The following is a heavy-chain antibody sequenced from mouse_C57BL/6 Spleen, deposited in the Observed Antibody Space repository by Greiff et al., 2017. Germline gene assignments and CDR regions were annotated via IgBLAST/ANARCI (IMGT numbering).Heavy chain of an antibody. Sequence: VQLVESGAELMKPGASVKLSCKATGYTFTGYWIEWVKQRPGHGLEWIGEIIPGSGSTNYNEKFKGKAPFPADTSSHTAYMQLSSLTTEYSATDYCARGITTIVAKTNWGQGTLVTVSA. CDR2: IIPGSGST. V-gene: IGHV1-9*01. CDR3: ARGITTIVAKTN. CDR1: GYTFTGYW. J-gene: IGHJ3*01. D-gene: IGHD1-1*01.